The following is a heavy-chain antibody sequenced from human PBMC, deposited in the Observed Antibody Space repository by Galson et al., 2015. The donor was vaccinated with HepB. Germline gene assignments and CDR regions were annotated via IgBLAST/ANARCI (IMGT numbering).Heavy chain of an antibody. J-gene: IGHJ4*02. CDR1: GDSVSSNSAA. Sequence: CAISGDSVSSNSAAWNWIRQSPSRGLEWLGRTYYRSKWYIDYAESVKSRITIDPDTSRNQFSLQLNSVTPEDTAVYYCASGAGTFEYWGQGTLVTVSS. D-gene: IGHD1-1*01. CDR3: ASGAGTFEY. CDR2: TYYRSKWYI. V-gene: IGHV6-1*01.